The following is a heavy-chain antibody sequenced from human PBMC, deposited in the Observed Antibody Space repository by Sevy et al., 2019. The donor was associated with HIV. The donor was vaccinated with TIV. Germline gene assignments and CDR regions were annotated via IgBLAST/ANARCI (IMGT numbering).Heavy chain of an antibody. CDR2: IYYSGST. CDR3: ARAPPSTIFGVVITYYFDY. D-gene: IGHD3-3*01. J-gene: IGHJ4*02. V-gene: IGHV4-39*01. Sequence: SETLSLTCTVSGGSISSSSYYWGWIRQPPGKGLEWIGSIYYSGSTYYNPSLKSRVTISVDTSKNPFSLKLSSVTAADTAVYYCARAPPSTIFGVVITYYFDYWGQGTLVTVSS. CDR1: GGSISSSSYY.